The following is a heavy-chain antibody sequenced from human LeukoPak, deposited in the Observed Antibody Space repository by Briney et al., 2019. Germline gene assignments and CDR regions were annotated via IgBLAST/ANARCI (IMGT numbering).Heavy chain of an antibody. V-gene: IGHV1-18*01. CDR1: GYTFTSYG. Sequence: ASVKVSCKASGYTFTSYGISWVRQAPGLGLEWMGWISAYNGNTNYAQKLQGRVTMTTDTSTSTAYMELRSLRSDDTAVYYCARLYYDSSGPCFDYWGQGTLVTVFS. CDR2: ISAYNGNT. CDR3: ARLYYDSSGPCFDY. D-gene: IGHD3-22*01. J-gene: IGHJ4*02.